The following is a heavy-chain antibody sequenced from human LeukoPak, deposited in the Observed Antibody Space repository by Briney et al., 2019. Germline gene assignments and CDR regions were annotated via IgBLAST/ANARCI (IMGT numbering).Heavy chain of an antibody. D-gene: IGHD3-10*01. CDR3: ARESYGSGSYLDY. J-gene: IGHJ4*02. Sequence: GRSLRLPCAASGFTFSNYGMHWVRQAPGKGLEWVALIWYDGTNEYYADSVKGRFTISRDNSKNTLYLQMNSLRAEDTAVYYCARESYGSGSYLDYWGQGTLVTVSS. CDR1: GFTFSNYG. CDR2: IWYDGTNE. V-gene: IGHV3-33*01.